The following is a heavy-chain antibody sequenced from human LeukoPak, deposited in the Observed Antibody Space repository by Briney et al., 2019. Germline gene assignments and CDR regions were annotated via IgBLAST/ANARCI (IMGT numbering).Heavy chain of an antibody. V-gene: IGHV1-8*01. CDR3: SRGSRFDP. CDR2: VNPNSGDT. Sequence: ASVKVSCETSGYSFNIYEINWGRQATGEGLEWMGWVNPNSGDTDYAQKFQGRLTMTRNTSISTAYMELSGLRLEDTAVYYCSRGSRFDPWGQGTQVTVSS. J-gene: IGHJ5*02. CDR1: GYSFNIYE.